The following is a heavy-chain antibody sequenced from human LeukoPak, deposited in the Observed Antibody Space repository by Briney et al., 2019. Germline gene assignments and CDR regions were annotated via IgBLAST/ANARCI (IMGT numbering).Heavy chain of an antibody. CDR2: IYYSGST. CDR1: GGSISSYY. D-gene: IGHD3-22*01. CDR3: ASTSNLYYYDSSGYYGHAFDI. V-gene: IGHV4-59*01. Sequence: SETLSLTCTVSGGSISSYYWSWIRQPPGKGLEWIGYIYYSGSTNYNPSLKSRVTISVDTSKNQFSLKLSSVTAADTAVYYCASTSNLYYYDSSGYYGHAFDIWGQGTMVSVSS. J-gene: IGHJ3*02.